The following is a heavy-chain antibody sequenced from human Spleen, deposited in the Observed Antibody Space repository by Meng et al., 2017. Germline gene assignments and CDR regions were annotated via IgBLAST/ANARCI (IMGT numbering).Heavy chain of an antibody. CDR3: AKDSRSSSGWSDY. J-gene: IGHJ4*02. V-gene: IGHV3-9*01. CDR1: GFTFDDYA. Sequence: GGSLRLSCAASGFTFDDYAVHWVRQAPGKGLEWVSGISWNSGSIGYVDSVRGRFTISRDNAKNSLYLQMNSLRTEDTAWYYCAKDSRSSSGWSDYWGQGTLVTVSS. CDR2: ISWNSGSI. D-gene: IGHD6-19*01.